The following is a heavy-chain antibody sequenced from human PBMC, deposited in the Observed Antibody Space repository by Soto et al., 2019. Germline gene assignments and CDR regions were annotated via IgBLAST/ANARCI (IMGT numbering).Heavy chain of an antibody. J-gene: IGHJ6*02. V-gene: IGHV3-30-3*01. D-gene: IGHD1-1*01. CDR3: ARERNTGHDYSFYYGMDV. CDR2: ISYEGSNK. Sequence: GGSLRLSCAASGFTFSPHAMHWVRQGPGKGLEWVAVISYEGSNKYYADSVKGRFTISRDNSKNTLYLQMNRLRAEDTAAYYCARERNTGHDYSFYYGMDVWGQGTTVTVSS. CDR1: GFTFSPHA.